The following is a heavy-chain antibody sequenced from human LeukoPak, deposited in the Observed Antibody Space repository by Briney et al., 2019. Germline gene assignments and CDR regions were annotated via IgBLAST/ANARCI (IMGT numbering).Heavy chain of an antibody. CDR1: GYTFTSYD. Sequence: ASVKVSCKASGYTFTSYDINWVRQATGQGLEWMGWMNPNSGNTGYAQKFQGRVTITRNTSISTAYMELSSLRSEDTAVYYCARAHGPQWAFDIWGQGTAVTVSS. J-gene: IGHJ3*02. CDR3: ARAHGPQWAFDI. D-gene: IGHD6-19*01. CDR2: MNPNSGNT. V-gene: IGHV1-8*03.